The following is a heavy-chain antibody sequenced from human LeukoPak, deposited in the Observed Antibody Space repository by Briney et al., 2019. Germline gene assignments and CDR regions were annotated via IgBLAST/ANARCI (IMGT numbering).Heavy chain of an antibody. D-gene: IGHD2-2*01. CDR2: IYYSGST. CDR1: GGSISSGGSY. CDR3: ARQTVDIVVVPAAIWFDP. V-gene: IGHV4-31*03. J-gene: IGHJ5*02. Sequence: SETLSLTCTVSGGSISSGGSYWSWIRQHPGTGLEWIGYIYYSGSTYYNPSLKSRVTISVDTSKNQFSLKLSSVTAADTAVYYCARQTVDIVVVPAAIWFDPWGQGTLVTVSS.